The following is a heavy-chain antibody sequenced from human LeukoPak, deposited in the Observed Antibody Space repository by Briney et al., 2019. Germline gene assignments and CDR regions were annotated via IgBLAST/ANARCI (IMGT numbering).Heavy chain of an antibody. CDR2: IDPSDSYT. CDR3: ARRVGTGIAKYYFDY. D-gene: IGHD6-13*01. V-gene: IGHV5-10-1*01. Sequence: GESLKISCKGSGYSFTSYWISWVRQMGGEGLEWMGRIDPSDSYTNYSPSFQGHVTISADKSISTAYLQWSSLKASDTAMYYCARRVGTGIAKYYFDYWGQGTLVTVSS. CDR1: GYSFTSYW. J-gene: IGHJ4*02.